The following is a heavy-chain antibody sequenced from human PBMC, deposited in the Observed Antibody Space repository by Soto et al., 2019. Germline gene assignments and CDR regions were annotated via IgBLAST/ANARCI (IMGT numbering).Heavy chain of an antibody. CDR3: AKEERGSSGWYSNYYYYYMDV. D-gene: IGHD6-19*01. Sequence: GGSLRLSCAASGFTFSSYVMNWARQAPGEGLEWVSTISVTGGTTYYADSVKGRFTVSRENSKNTLYLQMNSLRAEDTAVYYCAKEERGSSGWYSNYYYYYMDVWGKGTTVTVSS. CDR2: ISVTGGTT. J-gene: IGHJ6*03. CDR1: GFTFSSYV. V-gene: IGHV3-23*01.